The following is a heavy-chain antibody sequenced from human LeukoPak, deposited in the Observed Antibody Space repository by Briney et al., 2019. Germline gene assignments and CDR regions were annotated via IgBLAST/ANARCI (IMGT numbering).Heavy chain of an antibody. D-gene: IGHD5-18*01. V-gene: IGHV3-48*01. CDR2: ISSSSSTI. CDR3: ARDGGGYSYGFDY. CDR1: GFTFSSYS. Sequence: GGSLRLSCAASGFTFSSYSMNWVRQAPGKGLEWVSYISSSSSTIYYADSVKGRFTISRDNAKNSLYLQMNSLRAEDTAVYYCARDGGGYSYGFDYWGQGTLVTVSS. J-gene: IGHJ4*02.